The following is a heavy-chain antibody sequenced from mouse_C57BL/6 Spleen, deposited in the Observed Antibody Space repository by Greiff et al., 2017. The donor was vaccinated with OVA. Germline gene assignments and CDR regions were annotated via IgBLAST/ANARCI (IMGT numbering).Heavy chain of an antibody. CDR1: GYTFTSYW. V-gene: IGHV1-69*01. J-gene: IGHJ4*01. D-gene: IGHD3-2*02. CDR2: IDPSDSYT. CDR3: ARGVDSSGRRAAMDY. Sequence: QVQLQQPGAELVMPGASVKLSCKASGYTFTSYWMHWVKQRPGQGLEWIGEIDPSDSYTNYNQKFKGKSTLPVDKSSSTAYMQLSSLTSEDSAVYYCARGVDSSGRRAAMDYWGQGTSVTVSS.